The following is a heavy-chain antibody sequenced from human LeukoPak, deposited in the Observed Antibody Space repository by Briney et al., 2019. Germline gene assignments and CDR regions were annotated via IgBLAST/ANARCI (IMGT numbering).Heavy chain of an antibody. CDR2: ITGSGGGT. Sequence: GGSLRLSCAASGVTVSSNYMSWVRQAPGKGLEWVSGITGSGGGTYYADSVKGRFTISRDNFKNTLYLHMDSLRAEDTAVYYCTKDGYCSGGSCYLGTAFDIWGQGTMVTVSS. J-gene: IGHJ3*02. V-gene: IGHV3-23*01. D-gene: IGHD2-15*01. CDR1: GVTVSSNY. CDR3: TKDGYCSGGSCYLGTAFDI.